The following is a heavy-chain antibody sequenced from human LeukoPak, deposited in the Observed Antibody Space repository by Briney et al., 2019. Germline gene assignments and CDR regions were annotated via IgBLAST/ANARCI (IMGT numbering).Heavy chain of an antibody. J-gene: IGHJ4*02. Sequence: RPGGSLRLSCAASGFTFDDYGMSWVRQAPGKGLEWVSGINWNGGSTGYADSVKGRFTISRDNAKNSLYLQMNSLRAEDTALYYCARDRKDYGDKQGVFDYWGQGTLVTVSS. V-gene: IGHV3-20*04. D-gene: IGHD4-17*01. CDR2: INWNGGST. CDR3: ARDRKDYGDKQGVFDY. CDR1: GFTFDDYG.